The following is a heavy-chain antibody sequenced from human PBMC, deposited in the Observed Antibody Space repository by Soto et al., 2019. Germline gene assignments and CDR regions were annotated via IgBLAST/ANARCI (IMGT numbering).Heavy chain of an antibody. CDR3: AKDPAGSTLGFFDI. V-gene: IGHV3-30*18. CDR1: GFTFSTYG. D-gene: IGHD3-10*01. CDR2: ISYDGSNT. Sequence: LRLSCAASGFTFSTYGMHWVRQAPGKGLEWVAVISYDGSNTYYADSVKGRFTFSRGNSKNTLYLQMNSLRAEDTAVYYCAKDPAGSTLGFFDIWGQGTMVT. J-gene: IGHJ3*02.